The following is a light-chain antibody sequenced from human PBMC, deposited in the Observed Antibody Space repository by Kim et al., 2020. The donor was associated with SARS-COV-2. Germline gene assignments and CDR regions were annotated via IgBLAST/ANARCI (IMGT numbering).Light chain of an antibody. Sequence: QAGLTQPPSVSKGLRQTATLTCTGNNNNVGNQGATWLQQHQGHPPKLLYDRNNNRPSGISERLSASRSGDTASLTITGLQPEDEADYYCSAWDRSLSAWVFGGGTQLTVL. CDR3: SAWDRSLSAWV. J-gene: IGLJ3*02. CDR2: RNN. V-gene: IGLV10-54*01. CDR1: NNNVGNQG.